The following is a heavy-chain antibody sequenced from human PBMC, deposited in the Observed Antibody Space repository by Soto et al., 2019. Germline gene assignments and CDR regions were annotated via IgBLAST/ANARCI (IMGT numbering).Heavy chain of an antibody. CDR2: MQPSTGRT. D-gene: IGHD1-26*01. V-gene: IGHV1-8*01. CDR1: GYSFTSLD. CDR3: ARGVSAGVDY. J-gene: IGHJ4*02. Sequence: QVQLVQSGAEVREPGASVKVSCKASGYSFTSLDINWVRQTAGQGLERMGWMQPSTGRTGYAQKFQGRVTMTSDTSINTAYMELTTLTSDDAAFYYWARGVSAGVDYWGQGTLVTVSS.